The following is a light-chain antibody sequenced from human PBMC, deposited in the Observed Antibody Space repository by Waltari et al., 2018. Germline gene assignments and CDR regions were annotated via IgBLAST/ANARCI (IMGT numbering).Light chain of an antibody. CDR2: YNT. Sequence: QSVLTQPPSVSAAPGQKVTISCTGSSSNIGNYYVSWYYQFPGSSPKLLMYYNTXXPSRIPDRFSASKSCTSATLGITGLQIVDEADYYCATWDNNLKDVVFGGGTKLTVL. CDR1: SSNIGNYY. J-gene: IGLJ2*01. V-gene: IGLV1-51*01. CDR3: ATWDNNLKDVV.